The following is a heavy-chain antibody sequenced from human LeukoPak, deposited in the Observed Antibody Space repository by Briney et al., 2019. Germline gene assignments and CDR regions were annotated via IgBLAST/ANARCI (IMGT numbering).Heavy chain of an antibody. CDR3: ARDFLGLYCTNGVCYTGKGYYYGMDV. Sequence: GGSLRLSCAASGFTFSDYYMSWIRQAPGKGLEWVSYISSRGSTIYYADSVKGRFTISRDNAKNSLYLQMNSLRAEDTAVYYCARDFLGLYCTNGVCYTGKGYYYGMDVWGQGTTVTVSS. V-gene: IGHV3-11*01. CDR1: GFTFSDYY. J-gene: IGHJ6*02. CDR2: ISSRGSTI. D-gene: IGHD2-8*01.